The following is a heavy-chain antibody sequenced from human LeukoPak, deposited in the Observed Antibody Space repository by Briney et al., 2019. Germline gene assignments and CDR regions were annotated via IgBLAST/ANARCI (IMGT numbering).Heavy chain of an antibody. CDR3: AKAQGLRPTNHWFDP. J-gene: IGHJ5*02. V-gene: IGHV3-23*01. CDR2: ISGSGGST. D-gene: IGHD4-17*01. Sequence: PGGALRLSRAASRFTFCRYAMGWVRQAPGKGLEWVSAISGSGGSTYYADSLRGRFTISRENSQSTLYLQMNSLRAEETAVYYCAKAQGLRPTNHWFDPWGQGTLVTVSS. CDR1: RFTFCRYA.